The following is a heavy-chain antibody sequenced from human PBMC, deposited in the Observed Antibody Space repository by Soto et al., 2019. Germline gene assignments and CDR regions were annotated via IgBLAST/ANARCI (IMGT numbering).Heavy chain of an antibody. V-gene: IGHV3-30-3*01. Sequence: GGSLRLSCAASAFTFSSYAMHWVRQAPGKGLEWVAVISYDGSNKYYADSVKGRSTISRDNSKNTLYLQMNSLRAEDTAVYYCARDLTDSSGYLDYWGQGTLVTVSS. D-gene: IGHD3-22*01. CDR1: AFTFSSYA. CDR3: ARDLTDSSGYLDY. J-gene: IGHJ4*02. CDR2: ISYDGSNK.